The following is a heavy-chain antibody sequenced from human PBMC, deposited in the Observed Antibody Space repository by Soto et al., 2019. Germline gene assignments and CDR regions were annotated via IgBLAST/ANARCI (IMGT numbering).Heavy chain of an antibody. J-gene: IGHJ4*02. CDR3: AREGDSGYDFLTSPAPVDY. Sequence: ASVKVSCKASGYTFTGYYMHWVRKAPGQGLEWMGWINPNSGGTNYAQKFQGRVTMTRDTSISTAYMELSRLRSDDTAVYYCAREGDSGYDFLTSPAPVDYWGQGTLVTVSS. CDR2: INPNSGGT. V-gene: IGHV1-2*02. CDR1: GYTFTGYY. D-gene: IGHD5-12*01.